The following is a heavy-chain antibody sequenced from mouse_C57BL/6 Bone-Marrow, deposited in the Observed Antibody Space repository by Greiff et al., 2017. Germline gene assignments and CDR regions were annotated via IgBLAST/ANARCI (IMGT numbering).Heavy chain of an antibody. Sequence: QVQLQQPGAELVKPGASVKLSCKASGYTFTSYWMHWVKQRPGQGLEWIGMIHPNSGSTNYNEKFKSKATLTVDKSSSTAYMQLSSLTSEDSAVYYCERYYYCGSSPRWFAYWGQGTLVTVSA. CDR1: GYTFTSYW. D-gene: IGHD1-1*01. CDR2: IHPNSGST. V-gene: IGHV1-64*01. J-gene: IGHJ3*01. CDR3: ERYYYCGSSPRWFAY.